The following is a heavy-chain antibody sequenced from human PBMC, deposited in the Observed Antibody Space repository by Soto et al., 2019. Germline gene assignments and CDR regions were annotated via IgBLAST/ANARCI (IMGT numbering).Heavy chain of an antibody. CDR2: IYYSGNT. Sequence: QVRLQEWGPGLVKPSQTLSLKCSVSGGSITTGGRYWSWIRQLPGKGLEWIGDIYYSGNTYYNASLKSRVTISVERAKNQFSLKLSSVTAADTAVYYCAQALVFTGGDGFDIWGQGRLVTVSS. D-gene: IGHD1-1*01. CDR3: AQALVFTGGDGFDI. V-gene: IGHV4-31*02. CDR1: GGSITTGGRY. J-gene: IGHJ3*02.